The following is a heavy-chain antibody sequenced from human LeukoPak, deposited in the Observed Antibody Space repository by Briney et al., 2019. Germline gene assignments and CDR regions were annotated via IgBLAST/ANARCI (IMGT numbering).Heavy chain of an antibody. V-gene: IGHV1-18*01. CDR3: ARAKYYDFWSGSEDYYYYMDV. CDR2: ISAYNGNT. J-gene: IGHJ6*03. CDR1: GYTFTSYG. Sequence: ASVKVSCKASGYTFTSYGISWVRQAPGQGLEWMGWISAYNGNTNYAQKLQGRVTMTTDTSTSTAYMELRSLRSDDTAVYYCARAKYYDFWSGSEDYYYYMDVWGKGTTVTVSS. D-gene: IGHD3-3*01.